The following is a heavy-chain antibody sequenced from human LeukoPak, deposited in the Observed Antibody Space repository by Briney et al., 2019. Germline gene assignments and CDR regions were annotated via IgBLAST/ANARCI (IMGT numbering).Heavy chain of an antibody. CDR1: GGSISSYY. CDR2: IYYSRST. V-gene: IGHV4-59*08. J-gene: IGHJ3*02. CDR3: ARHYDI. Sequence: SETLCLTCTVSGGSISSYYWSWVRQHPGKGLEWIVYIYYSRSTNHSPSLKSPVTTPVDTSKNQSSLKLSSVTAADTAVYYCARHYDIWGQGTMVTVSS.